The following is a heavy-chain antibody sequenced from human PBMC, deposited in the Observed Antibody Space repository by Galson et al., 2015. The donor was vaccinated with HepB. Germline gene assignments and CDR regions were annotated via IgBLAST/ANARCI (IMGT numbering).Heavy chain of an antibody. D-gene: IGHD3-22*01. CDR3: ARLPGYYDTSGYPIDY. V-gene: IGHV4-39*01. J-gene: IGHJ4*02. Sequence: LVKPTQTLTLTCTFSGFSLSTTGVGVGWIRQPPGKRLEWIGSIYYSGSTYYNSSLKSRVTISVDTSKNQFSLKLSSVTAADTAVYYCARLPGYYDTSGYPIDYWGQGTLVTVSS. CDR1: GFSLSTTGVG. CDR2: IYYSGST.